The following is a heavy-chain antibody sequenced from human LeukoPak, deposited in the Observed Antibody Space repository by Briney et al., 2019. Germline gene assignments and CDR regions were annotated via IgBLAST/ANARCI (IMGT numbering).Heavy chain of an antibody. D-gene: IGHD3-3*01. CDR3: AKMWWSGYPQGVDY. CDR2: ISYDGSNK. V-gene: IGHV3-30*18. J-gene: IGHJ4*02. Sequence: GGSLRLSCAASGFTFSRYAIHWVRQAPGKGLEWVALISYDGSNKYYVDSVKGRFTISRDNSKYTLYLQMNSLRAEDTAVYYCAKMWWSGYPQGVDYWGQGTLVTVSS. CDR1: GFTFSRYA.